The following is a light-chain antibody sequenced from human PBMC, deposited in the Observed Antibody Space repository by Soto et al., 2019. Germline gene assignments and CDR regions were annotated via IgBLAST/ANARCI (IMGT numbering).Light chain of an antibody. CDR3: KQRSNWPRYT. CDR1: QSVSSY. V-gene: IGKV3-11*01. Sequence: EIVLTQSPATLSLSPGERATLSCRASQSVSSYLAWYQQKPGQAPRLLIYDASNRATGIPARFSGSGSGTDFTLTISSLEPEDFAVYSCKQRSNWPRYTFGQGTKLEIK. CDR2: DAS. J-gene: IGKJ2*01.